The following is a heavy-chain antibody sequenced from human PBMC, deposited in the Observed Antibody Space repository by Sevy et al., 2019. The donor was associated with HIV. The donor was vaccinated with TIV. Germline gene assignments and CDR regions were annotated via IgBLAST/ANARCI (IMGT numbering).Heavy chain of an antibody. Sequence: GGSLRLSCAASGFTFSSYSINWVRQAPGKGLEWVSYISSSTIYYADSVKGRFTISRDNAKNSLYLQMNSLRAEDTAVYYCARLSGYSSSWSYFDYWGQGTLVTVSS. V-gene: IGHV3-48*01. CDR2: ISSSTI. J-gene: IGHJ4*02. CDR3: ARLSGYSSSWSYFDY. CDR1: GFTFSSYS. D-gene: IGHD6-13*01.